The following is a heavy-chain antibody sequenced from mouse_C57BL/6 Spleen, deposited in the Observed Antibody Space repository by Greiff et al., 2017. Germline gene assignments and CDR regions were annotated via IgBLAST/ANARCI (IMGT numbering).Heavy chain of an antibody. Sequence: EVQLQQSGAELVRPGASVKLSCTASGFNIKDDYMHWVKQRPEQGLEWIGWIDPENGDTEYASKFQGKATITADTSANTAYLQLSSLTSEDTAVYYCTTPPYGSSRDYWGQGTTLTVSS. CDR3: TTPPYGSSRDY. CDR2: IDPENGDT. V-gene: IGHV14-4*01. D-gene: IGHD1-1*01. CDR1: GFNIKDDY. J-gene: IGHJ2*01.